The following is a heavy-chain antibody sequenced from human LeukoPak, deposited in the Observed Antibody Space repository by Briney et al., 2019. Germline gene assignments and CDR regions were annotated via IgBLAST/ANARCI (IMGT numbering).Heavy chain of an antibody. V-gene: IGHV4-59*01. Sequence: SETLSLTCTVSGGSISSYYWSWIRRPPGKGLEWIGYIYYSGSTNYNPSLKSRVTISVDTSKNQFSLKLSSVTAADTAVYYCARGIAAAANNFDYWGQGTLVTVSS. CDR1: GGSISSYY. CDR2: IYYSGST. D-gene: IGHD6-13*01. CDR3: ARGIAAAANNFDY. J-gene: IGHJ4*02.